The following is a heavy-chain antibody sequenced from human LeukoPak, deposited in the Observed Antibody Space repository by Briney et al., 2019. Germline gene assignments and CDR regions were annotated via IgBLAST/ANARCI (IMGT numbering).Heavy chain of an antibody. CDR3: AREATMVRGVNNWFDP. Sequence: SETLSLTCTVSGYSISSGYYWGWIRQPPGKGLEWIGSIYHSGSTYYNPSPKSRVTISVDTSKNQFSLKLSSVTAADTAVYYCAREATMVRGVNNWFDPWGQGTLVTVSS. J-gene: IGHJ5*02. CDR2: IYHSGST. D-gene: IGHD3-10*01. CDR1: GYSISSGYY. V-gene: IGHV4-38-2*02.